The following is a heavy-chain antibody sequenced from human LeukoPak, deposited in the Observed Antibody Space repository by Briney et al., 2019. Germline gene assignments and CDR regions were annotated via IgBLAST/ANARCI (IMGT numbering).Heavy chain of an antibody. CDR1: GFTFSSHS. Sequence: GGSLRLSCAASGFTFSSHSMNWVRQAPGKGLEWVSYISSTSSSIYYADSVKGRFTISRDNAKNSLYLQMNSLRAEDTAVYYCVLGRYYDSSGQTSAYWGQGTLVTVSS. CDR3: VLGRYYDSSGQTSAY. V-gene: IGHV3-48*01. CDR2: ISSTSSSI. D-gene: IGHD3-22*01. J-gene: IGHJ4*02.